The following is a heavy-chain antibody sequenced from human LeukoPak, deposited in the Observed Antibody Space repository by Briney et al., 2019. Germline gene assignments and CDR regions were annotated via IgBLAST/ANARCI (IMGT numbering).Heavy chain of an antibody. D-gene: IGHD2-15*01. CDR1: GFTFSSYA. Sequence: PGGSLRLSCAASGFTFSSYAMSWVRQAPGKGLEWVSAISGSGGSTYYADSVKGRFTISRDNAKNTLYLQMNSPRAEDTAVYYCARDRNDRGGYSDYWGQGTLVTVSS. V-gene: IGHV3-23*01. J-gene: IGHJ4*02. CDR2: ISGSGGST. CDR3: ARDRNDRGGYSDY.